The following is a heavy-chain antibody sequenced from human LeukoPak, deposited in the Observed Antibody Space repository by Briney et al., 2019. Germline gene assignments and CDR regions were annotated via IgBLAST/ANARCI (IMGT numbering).Heavy chain of an antibody. CDR3: ARTGYSSGWYPDNYFDY. Sequence: SETLSLTCTVSGGSISGSSYYWGWIRQPPGKGLEWIGSIYYSGSTYYNPSLKSRVTISVDTSKNQFSLKLGSVTAADTAVYYCARTGYSSGWYPDNYFDYWGQGALVTVSS. CDR2: IYYSGST. J-gene: IGHJ4*02. D-gene: IGHD6-19*01. CDR1: GGSISGSSYY. V-gene: IGHV4-39*01.